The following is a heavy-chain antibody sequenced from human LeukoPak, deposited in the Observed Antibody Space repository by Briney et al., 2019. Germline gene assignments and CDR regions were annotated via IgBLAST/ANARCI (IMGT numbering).Heavy chain of an antibody. J-gene: IGHJ4*02. D-gene: IGHD5-18*01. Sequence: ASVKVSCKASGYTFTSYGISWVRQAPGQGLEWMGWISAYNGNTNYAQKLQGGVTMTTDTSTSTAYMELRSLRSDDTAVYYCAREVDTAMELAFDYWGQGTLVTVSS. CDR2: ISAYNGNT. CDR3: AREVDTAMELAFDY. V-gene: IGHV1-18*01. CDR1: GYTFTSYG.